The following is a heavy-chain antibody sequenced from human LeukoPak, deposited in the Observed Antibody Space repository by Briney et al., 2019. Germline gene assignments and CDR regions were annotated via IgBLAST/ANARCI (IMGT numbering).Heavy chain of an antibody. CDR1: GASISSYY. Sequence: TPSETLSLTCSVSGASISSYYYNWIRQSPGKGLEWIGYIYYSGITNYNPSLKSRVTMSVDTSKNQFSLKLSSVTAADTAVYYCARIPLSHTLQGDYYYYYMDVWGKGTTVTVSS. CDR3: ARIPLSHTLQGDYYYYYMDV. V-gene: IGHV4-59*01. D-gene: IGHD2-15*01. CDR2: IYYSGIT. J-gene: IGHJ6*03.